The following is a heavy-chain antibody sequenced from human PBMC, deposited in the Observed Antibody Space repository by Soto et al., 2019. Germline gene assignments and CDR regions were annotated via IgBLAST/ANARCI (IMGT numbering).Heavy chain of an antibody. CDR3: ARGRPVAGNGFDP. J-gene: IGHJ5*02. V-gene: IGHV6-1*01. CDR2: TYYRSKWYN. Sequence: SQTLSLTCVISVDIVSSNSAAGNCIRQSPSRGLEWLGRTYYRSKWYNDYAVSVKSRITINPDTSKNQFSLQLNSVTPEDTAVYYCARGRPVAGNGFDPWGQGTLVTVSS. D-gene: IGHD6-19*01. CDR1: VDIVSSNSAA.